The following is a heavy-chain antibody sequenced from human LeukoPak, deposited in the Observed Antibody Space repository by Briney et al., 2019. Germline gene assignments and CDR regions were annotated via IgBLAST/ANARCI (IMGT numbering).Heavy chain of an antibody. CDR1: GFTFSDYY. CDR2: ISSSGSTI. D-gene: IGHD6-19*01. CDR3: AKDISLGRGWYYFDY. J-gene: IGHJ4*02. V-gene: IGHV3-11*01. Sequence: PGGSLRLSCAASGFTFSDYYMSWIRQAPGKGLEWVSYISSSGSTIYYADSVKGRFTISRDNAKNSLYLQMNSLRTEDTALYYCAKDISLGRGWYYFDYWGQGTLVTVSS.